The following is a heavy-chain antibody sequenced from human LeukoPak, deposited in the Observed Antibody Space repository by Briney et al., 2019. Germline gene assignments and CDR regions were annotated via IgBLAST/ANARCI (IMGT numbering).Heavy chain of an antibody. D-gene: IGHD2-15*01. CDR1: GGSISSGGYY. V-gene: IGHV4-31*03. CDR2: IYYSGST. CDR3: ARSTKLGYCSGGSCGEDASDI. J-gene: IGHJ3*02. Sequence: SQTLSLTCTVSGGSISSGGYYWSWIRQHPGKGLEWIGYIYYSGSTYYNPSLKSRVTISVDTSKNQFSLKLSSVTAADTAVYYCARSTKLGYCSGGSCGEDASDIWGQGTMVTVSS.